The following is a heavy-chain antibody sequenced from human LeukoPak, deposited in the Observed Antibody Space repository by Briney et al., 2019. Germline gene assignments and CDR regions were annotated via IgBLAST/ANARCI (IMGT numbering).Heavy chain of an antibody. Sequence: PSETLSLTCTVSGGSISSYYWSWIRQPAGKGLEWIGRIYTSGSTDYNPSLKSRVTMSVDTSKNQFSLKLSSVTTADTAVYYCAGSGSYHSNWFDPWGQGTLVTVSS. CDR1: GGSISSYY. CDR2: IYTSGST. D-gene: IGHD3-10*01. CDR3: AGSGSYHSNWFDP. J-gene: IGHJ5*02. V-gene: IGHV4-4*07.